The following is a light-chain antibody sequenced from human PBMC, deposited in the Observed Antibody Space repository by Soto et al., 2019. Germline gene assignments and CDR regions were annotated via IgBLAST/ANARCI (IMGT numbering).Light chain of an antibody. Sequence: IQFTQSPSSRSASVGDRVTITCRASHGISSYLAWYQQKTGKAPKILIYAASTLQSGVPSRLSGSGSGTDLNLTISSLQPEDFATYYCQKLNSYPLTCGQGTRLEIK. CDR2: AAS. CDR1: HGISSY. V-gene: IGKV1-9*01. J-gene: IGKJ5*01. CDR3: QKLNSYPLT.